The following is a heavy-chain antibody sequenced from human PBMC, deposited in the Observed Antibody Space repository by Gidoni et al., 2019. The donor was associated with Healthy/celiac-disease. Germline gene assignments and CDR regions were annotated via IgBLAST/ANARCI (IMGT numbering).Heavy chain of an antibody. J-gene: IGHJ4*02. Sequence: EVPLVESGGRLVPPGGSLRLPCAASGFTFTSYAMSWFRQAPGKGLEWVSAISGSGGSTYYADSVKGRFTISRDNSKNTLYLQMNSLRAEDTAVYYCAKSGYSYGYLDYWGQGTLVTVSS. V-gene: IGHV3-23*04. CDR1: GFTFTSYA. CDR3: AKSGYSYGYLDY. D-gene: IGHD5-18*01. CDR2: ISGSGGST.